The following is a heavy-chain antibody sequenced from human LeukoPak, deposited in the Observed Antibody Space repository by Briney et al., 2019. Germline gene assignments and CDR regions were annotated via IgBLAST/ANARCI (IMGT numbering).Heavy chain of an antibody. J-gene: IGHJ4*02. CDR3: ARVGSTWSYYFDF. D-gene: IGHD3-10*01. CDR2: IYSSGST. CDR1: GVSISYEDYY. V-gene: IGHV4-30-4*01. Sequence: SQTLSLTCAVSGVSISYEDYYWSWVRRPPGKGLEWIGYIYSSGSTYYDPSLKSRATISVDTSKNQFSLRLSSVTAADTAVYYCARVGSTWSYYFDFWGQGTLVPVSS.